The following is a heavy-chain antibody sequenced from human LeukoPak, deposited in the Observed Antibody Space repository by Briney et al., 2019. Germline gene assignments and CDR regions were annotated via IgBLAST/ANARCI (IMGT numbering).Heavy chain of an antibody. CDR3: ARGGLYAFHF. D-gene: IGHD5/OR15-5a*01. V-gene: IGHV4-31*01. CDR2: IYSTGRT. Sequence: SETLSLTCPVSGGTISSCGYYWVWTRHQPGKGLEWIDYIYSTGRTHYNPSLKSLHTMSAVPSKNQFSLRLTSVTAADTAVYYCARGGLYAFHFWGQGSPVTVSS. CDR1: GGTISSCGYY. J-gene: IGHJ4*02.